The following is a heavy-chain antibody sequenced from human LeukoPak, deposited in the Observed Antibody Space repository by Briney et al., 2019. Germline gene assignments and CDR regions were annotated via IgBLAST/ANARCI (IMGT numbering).Heavy chain of an antibody. J-gene: IGHJ4*02. CDR3: ARSPYSSGWYADY. CDR1: GGSISSSSYY. D-gene: IGHD6-19*01. Sequence: SETLSLTCTVSGGSISSSSYYWGWIRQPPGKGLEWIGSIYYSGSTYYNPSLKSRVTISVDTSKNQFSLKLSSVTAADTAVYYCARSPYSSGWYADYRGQGTLVTVSS. CDR2: IYYSGST. V-gene: IGHV4-39*01.